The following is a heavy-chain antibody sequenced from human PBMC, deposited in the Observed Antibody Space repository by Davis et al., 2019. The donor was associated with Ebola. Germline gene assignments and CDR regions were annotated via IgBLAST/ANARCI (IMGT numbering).Heavy chain of an antibody. D-gene: IGHD1-14*01. J-gene: IGHJ4*02. CDR1: EYTLTELS. Sequence: AASVKVSCKVSEYTLTELSMHWVRQAPGKGLEWMGYFDPEDGEAIYAQNFQGRVTMTEDTSTNTAYMELSGLRSEDTAVYYCSIGGTTGGFDYWGQGTLVTVSS. CDR2: FDPEDGEA. V-gene: IGHV1-24*01. CDR3: SIGGTTGGFDY.